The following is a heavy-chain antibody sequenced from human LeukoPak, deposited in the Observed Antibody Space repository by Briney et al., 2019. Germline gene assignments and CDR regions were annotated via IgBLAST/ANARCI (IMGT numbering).Heavy chain of an antibody. Sequence: ASVKVSCKASGYTFTCYYMHWVRQAPGQGLEWMGWINPNSGGTNYAQKFQGRVTMTRDTSISTAYMELSRLRSDDTAVYYCARQPPYYDSSGYYDDYWGQGTLVTVSS. CDR2: INPNSGGT. J-gene: IGHJ4*02. V-gene: IGHV1-2*02. CDR1: GYTFTCYY. CDR3: ARQPPYYDSSGYYDDY. D-gene: IGHD3-22*01.